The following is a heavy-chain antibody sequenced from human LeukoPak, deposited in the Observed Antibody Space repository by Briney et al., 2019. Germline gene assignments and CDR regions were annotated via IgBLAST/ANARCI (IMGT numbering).Heavy chain of an antibody. Sequence: GGSLRLSSAASGFTFSDNTMHWVRLAPGKRLEYVSAITANGGSKYHADSVRARFTVSIDNSKNTLYLQMNSLKAEDTAVYYCARDRPRVGATSWGQGTLVTVSS. V-gene: IGHV3-64*02. D-gene: IGHD1-26*01. CDR3: ARDRPRVGATS. CDR2: ITANGGSK. J-gene: IGHJ4*02. CDR1: GFTFSDNT.